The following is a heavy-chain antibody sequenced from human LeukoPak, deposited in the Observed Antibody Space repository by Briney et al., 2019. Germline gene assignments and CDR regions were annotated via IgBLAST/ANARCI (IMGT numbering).Heavy chain of an antibody. J-gene: IGHJ4*02. CDR3: ASGVNSGSF. D-gene: IGHD1-26*01. Sequence: GGSLRLSCAASGFTFSSYAMSWVRQAPGKGLEWVSGISASGGSTYYADSVKGRFTISRDNSKNTLYLQMNSLRAEDTAVYYCASGVNSGSFWGQGTLVTVSS. V-gene: IGHV3-23*01. CDR2: ISASGGST. CDR1: GFTFSSYA.